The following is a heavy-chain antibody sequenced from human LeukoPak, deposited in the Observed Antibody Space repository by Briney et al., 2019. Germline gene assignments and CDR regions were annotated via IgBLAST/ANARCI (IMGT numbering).Heavy chain of an antibody. CDR3: GSGPVGTTVP. J-gene: IGHJ5*02. CDR1: GFTLSSYW. V-gene: IGHV3-7*03. CDR2: IRQDGSDK. Sequence: PAGGSLRLSCVASGFTLSSYWVTWVRQAPGKGLEWVANIRQDGSDKYYMDSVKGRFTISRDNAKNSVYLQMHSLIAADTAVYYCGSGPVGTTVPWGQGTLVTVSS. D-gene: IGHD1-1*01.